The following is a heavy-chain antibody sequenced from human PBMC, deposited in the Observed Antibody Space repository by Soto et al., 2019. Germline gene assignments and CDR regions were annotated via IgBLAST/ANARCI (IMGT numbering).Heavy chain of an antibody. CDR2: IFSNDEK. V-gene: IGHV2-26*01. D-gene: IGHD6-13*01. J-gene: IGHJ4*02. Sequence: SGPTLVNPTETLTLTCTVSGFSLSNARMGVSWIRQPPGKALEWLAHIFSNDEKSYSTSLKSRLTISKDTSKSQVVLTMTNMDPVDTATYYCARRTGGSSSWQRWIFDYWGQGTLVTVSS. CDR1: GFSLSNARMG. CDR3: ARRTGGSSSWQRWIFDY.